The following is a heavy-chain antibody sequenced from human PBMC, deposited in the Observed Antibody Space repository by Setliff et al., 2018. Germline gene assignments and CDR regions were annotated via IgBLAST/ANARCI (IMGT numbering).Heavy chain of an antibody. CDR3: VRVDMVLSNFDF. CDR1: GYSFSSNA. Sequence: ASVKVSCKASGYSFSSNAFHWVRQAPGQTLEWMGRIHAGNSNTLYSQRFQDRITISRDTSATTVYMELRSLRSEDTAVYYRVRVDMVLSNFDFWGQGTLVTVSS. V-gene: IGHV1-3*01. CDR2: IHAGNSNT. D-gene: IGHD5-12*01. J-gene: IGHJ4*02.